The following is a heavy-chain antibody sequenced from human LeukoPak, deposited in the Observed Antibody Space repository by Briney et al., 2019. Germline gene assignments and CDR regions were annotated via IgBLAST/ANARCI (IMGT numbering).Heavy chain of an antibody. CDR1: GGSISSGSYY. Sequence: LSLTCTVSGGSISSGSYYWSWIRQPAGKGLEWVSYISSSGSTIYYADSVKGRVTISRDNAKNSLYLQMNSLRAEDTAVYYCARDAYWFDPWGQGTLVSVSS. CDR3: ARDAYWFDP. CDR2: ISSSGSTI. J-gene: IGHJ5*02. V-gene: IGHV3-11*04.